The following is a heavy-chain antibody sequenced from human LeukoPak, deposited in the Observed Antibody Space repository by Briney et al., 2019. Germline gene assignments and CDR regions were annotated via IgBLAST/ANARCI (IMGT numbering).Heavy chain of an antibody. CDR1: GGSISGYY. V-gene: IGHV4-4*09. J-gene: IGHJ4*02. CDR2: IYTNENT. CDR3: VRQAYYSESGSWTGFDY. D-gene: IGHD3-10*01. Sequence: SETLSLTCTVPGGSISGYYWSWIRQPPGKGLQWIGYIYTNENTKYSPSLQSRVTMSVDTSKNQFSLKLTSVTAADTAVYYCVRQAYYSESGSWTGFDYWGQGTLVPVSS.